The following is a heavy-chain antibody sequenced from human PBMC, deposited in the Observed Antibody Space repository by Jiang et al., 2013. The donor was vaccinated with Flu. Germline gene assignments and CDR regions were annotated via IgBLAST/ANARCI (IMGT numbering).Heavy chain of an antibody. Sequence: GAEVKKPGASVKVSCKASGYTFTSYAMHWVRQAPGQRLEWMGWINAGNGNTKYSQKFQGRVTITADESTSTAYMELSSLRSEDTAVYYCASGQRWLLPADWGQGTLVTVSS. CDR2: INAGNGNT. V-gene: IGHV1-3*01. CDR3: ASGQRWLLPAD. D-gene: IGHD3-22*01. CDR1: GYTFTSYA. J-gene: IGHJ4*02.